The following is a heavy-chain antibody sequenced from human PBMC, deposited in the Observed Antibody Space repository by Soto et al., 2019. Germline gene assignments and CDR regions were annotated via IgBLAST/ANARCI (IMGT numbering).Heavy chain of an antibody. Sequence: GGSLRLSCAASGFTFSSYSMNWVRQAPGKGLEWVSSISSSSSYIDYADSVKGRFTISRDNAKNSLYLQMNSLRAEDTALYYCARDPDQFSHDYYYYYMDVWGKGTTVTVSS. CDR3: ARDPDQFSHDYYYYYMDV. CDR2: ISSSSSYI. V-gene: IGHV3-21*04. CDR1: GFTFSSYS. J-gene: IGHJ6*03.